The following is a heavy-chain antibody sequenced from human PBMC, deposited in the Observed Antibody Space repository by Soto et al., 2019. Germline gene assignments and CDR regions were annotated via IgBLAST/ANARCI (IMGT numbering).Heavy chain of an antibody. CDR3: AIVYRANYFYAVAV. CDR2: IIPMFGTG. Sequence: QVQLVQSGAEVKMPGSSVRVSCKASGGSFSKYGISWVRQAPGQGLEWMRGIIPMFGTGNYGEKFLGRVTIAAEESTRTSHMELRSLRPAHRAVYFWAIVYRANYFYAVAVLGQGTTVSVSS. J-gene: IGHJ6*02. D-gene: IGHD3-10*01. CDR1: GGSFSKYG. V-gene: IGHV1-69*01.